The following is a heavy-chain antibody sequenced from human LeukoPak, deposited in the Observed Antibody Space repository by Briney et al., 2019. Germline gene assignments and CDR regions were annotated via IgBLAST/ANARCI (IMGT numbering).Heavy chain of an antibody. J-gene: IGHJ4*02. V-gene: IGHV3-23*01. D-gene: IGHD3-22*01. CDR1: GITLSNYG. CDR2: ISDSGGRT. Sequence: GGSLRLSCAVSGITLSNYGMSWVRQAPGKGLEGVAGISDSGGRTNYAASVKGRFTISRDNPKNTLYLQMNSLRAEDTAVYFCAKRGVVIRVILVGFHKEAYYFDSWGQGALVTVSS. CDR3: AKRGVVIRVILVGFHKEAYYFDS.